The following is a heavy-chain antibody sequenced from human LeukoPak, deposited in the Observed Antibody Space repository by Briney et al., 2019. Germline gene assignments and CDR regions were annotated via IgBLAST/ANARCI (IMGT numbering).Heavy chain of an antibody. CDR2: INSASHTI. J-gene: IGHJ3*02. D-gene: IGHD6-19*01. CDR3: VRDSLAVSNGLDI. V-gene: IGHV3-48*04. Sequence: PGGSLRLSCAASGFTLSRYSMNWVRQVPGKGLEWTAYINSASHTIYYADFVKGRFAISRDSTKNSLFLQMTSLRVEDTAVYFCVRDSLAVSNGLDIWGQGTTVIVSS. CDR1: GFTLSRYS.